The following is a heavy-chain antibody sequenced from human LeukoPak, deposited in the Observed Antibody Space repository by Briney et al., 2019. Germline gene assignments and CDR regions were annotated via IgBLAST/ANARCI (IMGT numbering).Heavy chain of an antibody. D-gene: IGHD2-2*01. CDR2: ISWNSGIV. CDR3: TKDRYCSSSRCPLDY. Sequence: SLRLSCATSGFTFDEYAMHLVRQAPGKGLEWVSSISWNSGIVGYADSVKGRFTISRDNAKNFLYLQMNSLRAEDTALYYCTKDRYCSSSRCPLDYWGQGTLVTVSS. J-gene: IGHJ4*02. CDR1: GFTFDEYA. V-gene: IGHV3-9*01.